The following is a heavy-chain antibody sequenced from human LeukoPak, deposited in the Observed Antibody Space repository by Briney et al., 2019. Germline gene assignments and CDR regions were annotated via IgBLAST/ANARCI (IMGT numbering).Heavy chain of an antibody. D-gene: IGHD2-8*01. CDR1: GFTFSPHW. CDR3: AGTDSGVIMMYTIRSAY. V-gene: IGHV3-7*01. CDR2: IREDGSET. J-gene: IGHJ4*02. Sequence: GGSLSLSCAASGFTFSPHWMSGVRRSPGKGREWVANIREDGSETYYVDSVTSRFTISRDNAKNLLYLLMNSLRAEDTAVYYCAGTDSGVIMMYTIRSAYWGQGTLVTVSS.